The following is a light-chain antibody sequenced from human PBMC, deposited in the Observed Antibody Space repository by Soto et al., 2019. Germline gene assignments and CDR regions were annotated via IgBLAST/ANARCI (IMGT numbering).Light chain of an antibody. J-gene: IGLJ7*01. CDR3: GAWDSSLNVYL. CDR2: DNT. Sequence: QSALTQPRSVSGSPGQSVTISCSGTSSDVGGYEYVSWYQQHPGKAPRLLIYDNTKRPSGIPDRFSGSKSGTSATLAITGLQTGDEGHYSCGAWDSSLNVYLFGGGTQLTVL. CDR1: SSDVGGYEY. V-gene: IGLV2-11*01.